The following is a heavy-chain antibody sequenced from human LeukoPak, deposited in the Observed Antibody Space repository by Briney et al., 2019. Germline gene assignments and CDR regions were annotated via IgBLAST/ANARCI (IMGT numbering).Heavy chain of an antibody. CDR1: GFTVRSNH. Sequence: PGGSLRLSCAASGFTVRSNHMTWVRQAPGKRLEWVSGIYSDGSTYYADSVKGRFTISRDNSKNTLHLQMNSLRAEDTAVYYCARANPGDGFGIWGQGTMVNVSP. CDR2: IYSDGST. J-gene: IGHJ3*02. V-gene: IGHV3-66*01. D-gene: IGHD1-14*01. CDR3: ARANPGDGFGI.